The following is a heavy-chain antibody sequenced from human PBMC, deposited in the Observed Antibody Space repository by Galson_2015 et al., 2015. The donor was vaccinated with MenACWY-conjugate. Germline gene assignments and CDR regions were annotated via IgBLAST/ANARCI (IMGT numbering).Heavy chain of an antibody. CDR2: IGTAGDT. Sequence: SLRLSCAASGFTFSSYDMHWVRQATGKGLEWVSAIGTAGDTYYPGSVKGRFTISRENAKNSLYLQMNSLRAGDTAVYYCARNSMVRGVDRNWYFDLWGRGTLVTVSS. CDR1: GFTFSSYD. D-gene: IGHD3-10*01. V-gene: IGHV3-13*04. J-gene: IGHJ2*01. CDR3: ARNSMVRGVDRNWYFDL.